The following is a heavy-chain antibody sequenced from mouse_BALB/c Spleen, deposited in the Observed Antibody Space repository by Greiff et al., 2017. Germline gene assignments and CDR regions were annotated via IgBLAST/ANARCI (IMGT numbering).Heavy chain of an antibody. CDR3: ASNFDY. J-gene: IGHJ2*01. Sequence: EVNVVESGAELVRPGALVKLSCKASGFNIKDYYMHWVKQRPEQGLEWIGWIDPENGNTIYDPKFQGKASITADTSSNTAYLQLSSLTSEDTAVYYCASNFDYWGQGTTLTVSS. CDR1: GFNIKDYY. CDR2: IDPENGNT. V-gene: IGHV14-1*02.